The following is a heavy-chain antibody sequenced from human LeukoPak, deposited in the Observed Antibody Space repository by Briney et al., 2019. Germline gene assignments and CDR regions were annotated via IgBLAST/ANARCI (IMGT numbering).Heavy chain of an antibody. CDR3: ARDYYGEGSRWFDP. J-gene: IGHJ5*02. CDR2: IYHSGST. D-gene: IGHD3-10*01. CDR1: GGSISSSNW. V-gene: IGHV4-4*02. Sequence: PSETLSLTCAVSGGSISSSNWWSWVRQPPGKGLEWIGEIYHSGSTNYNPSLKSRVTISVDTSKNQFSLKLSSVTAADTAVYYCARDYYGEGSRWFDPWGQGTLVTVSS.